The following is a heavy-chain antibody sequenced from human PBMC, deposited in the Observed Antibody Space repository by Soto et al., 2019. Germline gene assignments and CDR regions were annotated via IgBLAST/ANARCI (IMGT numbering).Heavy chain of an antibody. J-gene: IGHJ6*02. CDR2: IDPSDSYT. CDR3: ARVVVAATDYYYYYGMDV. V-gene: IGHV5-10-1*01. Sequence: PGESLKISCKGSGYSFTSYWISWVRQMPGKGLEWMGRIDPSDSYTNYSPSFQGHVTISADKSIGTAYLQWSSLKASDTAMYYCARVVVAATDYYYYYGMDVWGQGTTVTVSS. D-gene: IGHD2-15*01. CDR1: GYSFTSYW.